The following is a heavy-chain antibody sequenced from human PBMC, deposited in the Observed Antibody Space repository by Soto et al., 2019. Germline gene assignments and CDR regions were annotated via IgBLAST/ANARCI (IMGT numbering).Heavy chain of an antibody. D-gene: IGHD4-17*01. CDR2: ISSSSSYI. J-gene: IGHJ5*02. CDR1: GFTFSSYS. V-gene: IGHV3-21*01. Sequence: EVQLVESGGGLVKPGGSLRLSCAASGFTFSSYSMNWVRQAPGKGLEWVSSISSSSSYIYYADSVKGRFTISRDNAKNSLYLQMNSLRAEDTAVYYCAAVPAYGDYEGSSDWFDPWGQGTLVTVSS. CDR3: AAVPAYGDYEGSSDWFDP.